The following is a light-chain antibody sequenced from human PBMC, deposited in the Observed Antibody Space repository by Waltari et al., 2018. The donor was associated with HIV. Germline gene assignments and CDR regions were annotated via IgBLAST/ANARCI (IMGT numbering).Light chain of an antibody. CDR2: GNS. V-gene: IGLV1-40*01. CDR1: SATIRAGYD. J-gene: IGLJ2*01. Sequence: QAVLTQPPSVSGAPGLRVTISCTGLSATIRAGYDVNWYQQRPGTAPKLLIYGNSNRPSGVPDRFSGSKSGTSASLAIAGLQAEDEAEYYCQSYDSSLSGSVFGGGTKLTVL. CDR3: QSYDSSLSGSV.